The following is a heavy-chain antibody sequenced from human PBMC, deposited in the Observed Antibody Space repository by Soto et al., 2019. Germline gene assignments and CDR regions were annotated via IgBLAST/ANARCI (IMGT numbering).Heavy chain of an antibody. CDR1: GGSISSGGYY. D-gene: IGHD1-26*01. J-gene: IGHJ4*02. Sequence: QVQLQESGPGLVKPSQTLSLTCTVSGGSISSGGYYWSWIRQHPGKGLEWIGYTYYSGSTYYNPSLKSRATISVDSSKNQCSLKLSSVTAADTAVYYWARDLGRSGSYDYWGQGTLVTVSS. CDR3: ARDLGRSGSYDY. V-gene: IGHV4-31*03. CDR2: TYYSGST.